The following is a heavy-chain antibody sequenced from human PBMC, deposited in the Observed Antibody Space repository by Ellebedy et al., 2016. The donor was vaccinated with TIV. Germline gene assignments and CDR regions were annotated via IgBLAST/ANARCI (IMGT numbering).Heavy chain of an antibody. D-gene: IGHD6-19*01. V-gene: IGHV1-46*01. CDR2: VNPSNGGT. CDR3: AREVVSGWFHGSFGL. Sequence: AASVKVSCKSSGYTFISDLIHWVRQAPGQGLEWMGAVNPSNGGTGYAQKFQGRVTMTRDTSASTVYLELSSLRSEDTAIYFWAREVVSGWFHGSFGLWGCGTLVTVSS. J-gene: IGHJ2*01. CDR1: GYTFISDL.